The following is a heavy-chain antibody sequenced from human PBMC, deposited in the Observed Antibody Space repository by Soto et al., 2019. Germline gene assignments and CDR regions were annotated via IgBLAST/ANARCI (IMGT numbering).Heavy chain of an antibody. J-gene: IGHJ1*01. Sequence: SETLSLTCPVSDGSISSGGYSWNWLRQHPGKGLEWIGYIYYSGSTYYNPSLKSRVTISVDTSKNQFSLKLSSVTAADTAVYFCARDNYYDSSGYQPWGQGTLVTVSS. D-gene: IGHD3-22*01. CDR2: IYYSGST. V-gene: IGHV4-31*03. CDR3: ARDNYYDSSGYQP. CDR1: DGSISSGGYS.